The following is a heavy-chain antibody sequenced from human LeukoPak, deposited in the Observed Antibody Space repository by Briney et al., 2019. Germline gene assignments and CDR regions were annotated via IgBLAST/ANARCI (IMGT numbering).Heavy chain of an antibody. CDR2: IRRDGSHK. J-gene: IGHJ4*02. Sequence: GGSLRLSCAASGFAFNDFAMYWVRQAPGKGLDWVALIRRDGSHKYYAHSIKGRFTISRDNSKNTLYLQMSSLRAEDTAVYYCAKSSIMFAAGRLGSIDFWGQGALVTVSS. CDR3: AKSSIMFAAGRLGSIDF. V-gene: IGHV3-30*02. D-gene: IGHD6-25*01. CDR1: GFAFNDFA.